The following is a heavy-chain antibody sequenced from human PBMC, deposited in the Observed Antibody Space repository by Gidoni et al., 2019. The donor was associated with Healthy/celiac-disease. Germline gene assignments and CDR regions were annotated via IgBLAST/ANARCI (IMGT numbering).Heavy chain of an antibody. CDR2: INHSGST. CDR3: ARAYYDYVWGSYPHNFDY. V-gene: IGHV4-34*01. CDR1: GGSFSGYY. Sequence: VQLQQWGAGLLKPSETLSLTCAVYGGSFSGYYWSWIRQPPGKGLEWIGEINHSGSTNYNPSLKSRVTISVDTSKNQFSLKLSSVTAADTAVYYCARAYYDYVWGSYPHNFDYWGQGTLVTVSS. J-gene: IGHJ4*02. D-gene: IGHD3-16*01.